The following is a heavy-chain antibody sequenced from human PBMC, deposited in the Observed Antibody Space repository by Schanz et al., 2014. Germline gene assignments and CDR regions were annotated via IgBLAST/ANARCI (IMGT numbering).Heavy chain of an antibody. CDR2: FIPILDVG. J-gene: IGHJ4*02. Sequence: QVQLVQSGAEVKKPGSSVKVSCKASRSTFSSYTISWVRQARGQGLEWVGRFIPILDVGNYAQQFQGRVTITADKSTSTAYMELSSLRSEDTAVYYRARDRLECGAECYSVEVFEIWGQGTLVIVSS. V-gene: IGHV1-69*08. CDR3: ARDRLECGAECYSVEVFEI. CDR1: RSTFSSYT. D-gene: IGHD2-21*01.